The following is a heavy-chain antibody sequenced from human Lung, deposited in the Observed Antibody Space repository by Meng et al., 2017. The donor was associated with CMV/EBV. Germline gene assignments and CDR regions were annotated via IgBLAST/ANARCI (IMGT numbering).Heavy chain of an antibody. CDR2: ISSSSIHI. V-gene: IGHV3-21*01. Sequence: ESLKISXTASGFIFSDYSMSWVRQAPGKGLEWVSSISSSSIHIYYADSTKGRFTISRDNAKKSLYLQMNSLRAEDTAVYYCARGRGYCSSTNCYQNFDYWGQGTLVTFSS. CDR1: GFIFSDYS. D-gene: IGHD2-2*01. J-gene: IGHJ4*02. CDR3: ARGRGYCSSTNCYQNFDY.